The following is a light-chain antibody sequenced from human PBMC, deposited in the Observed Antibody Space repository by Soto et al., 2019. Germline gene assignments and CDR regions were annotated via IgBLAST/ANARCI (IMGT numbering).Light chain of an antibody. V-gene: IGKV1-39*01. Sequence: DIQMTQSPSSLSASVGDRVTITCRASQSISSYLNWYQQKPGKAPKVLIYGASSLQSGVPSRFSGSGSGTDFTLTISSLQPEDFATYYCQQSYSTPRTFGHGTKVEI. CDR2: GAS. CDR1: QSISSY. CDR3: QQSYSTPRT. J-gene: IGKJ1*01.